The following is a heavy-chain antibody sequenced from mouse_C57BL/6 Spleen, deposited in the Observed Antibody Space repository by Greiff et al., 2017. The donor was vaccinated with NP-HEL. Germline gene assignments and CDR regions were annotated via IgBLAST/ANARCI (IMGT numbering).Heavy chain of an antibody. Sequence: VQLQESGAELVRPGSSVKLSCKASGYTFTSYWMHWVKQRPIQGLEWIGNIDPSDSETHYNQKFKDKATLTVDKSSSTAYMQLSSLTSEDSAVYYCARGRDYGNYGYFDVWGTGTTVTVSS. D-gene: IGHD2-1*01. CDR1: GYTFTSYW. CDR2: IDPSDSET. CDR3: ARGRDYGNYGYFDV. J-gene: IGHJ1*03. V-gene: IGHV1-52*01.